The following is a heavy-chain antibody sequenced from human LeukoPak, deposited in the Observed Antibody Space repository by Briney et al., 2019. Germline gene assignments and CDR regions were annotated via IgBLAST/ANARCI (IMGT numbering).Heavy chain of an antibody. CDR1: GFTFSNAW. Sequence: GGSLRLSCAASGFTFSNAWMNWVRQAPGKGLEWVSYISSSSSTIYYADSVKGRFTISRDNAKNSLYLQMNSLRDEDTAVYYCARGDHCTNGVCYNSPFDYWGQGTLVTVSS. V-gene: IGHV3-48*02. J-gene: IGHJ4*02. CDR2: ISSSSSTI. D-gene: IGHD2-8*01. CDR3: ARGDHCTNGVCYNSPFDY.